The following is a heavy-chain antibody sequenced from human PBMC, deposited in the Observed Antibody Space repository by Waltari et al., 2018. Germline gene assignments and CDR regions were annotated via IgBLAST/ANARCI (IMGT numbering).Heavy chain of an antibody. V-gene: IGHV4-59*01. CDR1: GGSISSYY. D-gene: IGHD3-22*01. CDR3: ARGGGVVVIPYYYYGMDV. Sequence: QVQLQESGPGLVKPSETLSLTCTVSGGSISSYYWSWIRQPPGKGLEWIGYIYYSGSTNYNPSLKSRVTISVDTSKNQFSLKLGSGTAGDTAVYYCARGGGVVVIPYYYYGMDVWGQGTTVTVSS. J-gene: IGHJ6*02. CDR2: IYYSGST.